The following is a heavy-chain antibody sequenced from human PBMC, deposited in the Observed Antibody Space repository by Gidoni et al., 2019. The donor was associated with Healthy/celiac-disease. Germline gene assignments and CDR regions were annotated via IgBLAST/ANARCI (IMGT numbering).Heavy chain of an antibody. CDR2: ISSSSSTI. V-gene: IGHV3-48*01. J-gene: IGHJ4*02. Sequence: EVQLVESGGGLVQPGGSLRLSFAASGFTFRSYSMNWVRQAPGKGLEWVSYISSSSSTIYYADSVKGRFTISRDNAKNSRYLQMNSLRAEDTAVYYCARPQHYYDSSGYPTPHWGQGTLVTVSS. D-gene: IGHD3-22*01. CDR1: GFTFRSYS. CDR3: ARPQHYYDSSGYPTPH.